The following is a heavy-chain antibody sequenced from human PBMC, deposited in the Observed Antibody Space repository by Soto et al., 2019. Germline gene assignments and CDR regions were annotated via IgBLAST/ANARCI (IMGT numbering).Heavy chain of an antibody. CDR3: ARGGDIGVVTYNFPDY. Sequence: LPLTCGASGYSISSGYYWGWIRQPPGKGLEWIGSVYHSGRTYYNPSLRSRVTISVDTSKNQFSLKLSSVTAADTALYYCARGGDIGVVTYNFPDYWGQGTLVTVSS. CDR1: GYSISSGYY. V-gene: IGHV4-38-2*01. CDR2: VYHSGRT. D-gene: IGHD2-21*02. J-gene: IGHJ4*02.